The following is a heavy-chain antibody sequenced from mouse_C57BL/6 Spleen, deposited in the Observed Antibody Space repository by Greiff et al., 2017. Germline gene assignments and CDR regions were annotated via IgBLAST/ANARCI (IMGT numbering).Heavy chain of an antibody. J-gene: IGHJ2*01. V-gene: IGHV10-1*01. D-gene: IGHD1-1*01. CDR3: VRQGGSSSFDY. CDR2: IRSKSNNYAT. Sequence: EVKLMESGGGLVQPKGSLKLSCAASGFSFNTYAMNWVRQAPGKGLEWVARIRSKSNNYATYYADSVKDRFTISRDDAESMLYLQMNNLKTEDTDMYYCVRQGGSSSFDYWGQGTTLTVSS. CDR1: GFSFNTYA.